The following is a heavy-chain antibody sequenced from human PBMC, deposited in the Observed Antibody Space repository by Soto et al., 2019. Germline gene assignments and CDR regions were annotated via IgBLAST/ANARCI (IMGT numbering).Heavy chain of an antibody. V-gene: IGHV3-33*01. CDR1: GFTFSNYG. J-gene: IGHJ4*02. D-gene: IGHD6-19*01. CDR3: ARDDSSGWTQDY. Sequence: QVQLVESGGGVVQPGRSLRLSCATSGFTFSNYGMHWVRQAPGKGLEWVAIIWSDGNSTDYADSVKGRFTGSRDNSKNRLYLQMNSLRADDTAVYYCARDDSSGWTQDYWRQGTLVIVSS. CDR2: IWSDGNST.